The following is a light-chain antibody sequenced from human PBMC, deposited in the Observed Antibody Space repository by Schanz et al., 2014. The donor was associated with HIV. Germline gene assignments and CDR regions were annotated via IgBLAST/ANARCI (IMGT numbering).Light chain of an antibody. Sequence: EIVLTQSPGTLSLSPGERATLSCRASQSVNSNFLGWYQQKPGQAPRLLIFGASNRATGTPDRFSGSESGTDFTLTISRVEPEDYAVYYCQQRRNWLTFGGGTKVEIK. CDR3: QQRRNWLT. V-gene: IGKV3D-20*02. CDR1: QSVNSNF. J-gene: IGKJ4*01. CDR2: GAS.